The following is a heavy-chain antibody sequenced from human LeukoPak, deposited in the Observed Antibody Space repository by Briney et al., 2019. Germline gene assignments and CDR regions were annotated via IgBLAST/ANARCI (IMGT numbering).Heavy chain of an antibody. D-gene: IGHD5-24*01. CDR1: GGSISSYY. CDR3: AGGRRDAYNYNY. V-gene: IGHV4-4*07. CDR2: IYTSGNT. Sequence: SETLSLTCTVSGGSISSYYWSWIRQPAGKGLEWIGRIYTSGNTNYNPSLKSRVTMSIDTSKNQFSLKLSSVTAADTAVYYCAGGRRDAYNYNYWGQGTLVTVSS. J-gene: IGHJ4*02.